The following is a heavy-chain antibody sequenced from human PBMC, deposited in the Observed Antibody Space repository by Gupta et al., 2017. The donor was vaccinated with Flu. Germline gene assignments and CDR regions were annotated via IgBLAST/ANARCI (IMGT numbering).Heavy chain of an antibody. CDR1: GFTFSSYA. CDR2: ISGSGGST. V-gene: IGHV3-23*01. CDR3: ANGRGAYYYYDMEV. J-gene: IGHJ6*03. Sequence: SGFTFSSYAMSWVRQAPGKGLEWVSAISGSGGSTYYADSVKGRFTISRDNSKNTLYLQMNSLRAEDTSVYDGANGRGAYYYYDMEVWGKGTTGTVS. D-gene: IGHD1-26*01.